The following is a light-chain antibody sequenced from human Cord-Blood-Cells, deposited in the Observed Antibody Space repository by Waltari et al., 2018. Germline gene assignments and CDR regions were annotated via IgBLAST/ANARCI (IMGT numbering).Light chain of an antibody. J-gene: IGLJ1*01. CDR2: EVS. CDR3: CSYAGSSTLYV. V-gene: IGLV2-23*02. CDR1: SSDVGSYNL. Sequence: QSALTQPASVSGSPGQSITISCTGTSSDVGSYNLVSWYQQHPGKAPKLMIYEVSKRASGVSKRFSGSKSGNTASLTISGLQAEDEADYYCCSYAGSSTLYVFGTGTKVTVL.